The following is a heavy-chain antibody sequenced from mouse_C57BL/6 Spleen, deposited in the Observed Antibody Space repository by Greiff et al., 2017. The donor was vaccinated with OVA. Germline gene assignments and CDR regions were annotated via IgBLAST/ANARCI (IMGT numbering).Heavy chain of an antibody. CDR2: IDPSDSYT. CDR3: ARSAYYSNLDY. Sequence: QVQLQQPGAELVMPGASVKLSCKASGYTFTSYWMHWVKQRPGQGLAWIGEIDPSDSYTNYNQKFQGKSTLTVDKSSSTAYMQLSSLTSEDSAVYYCARSAYYSNLDYWGQGTTLTVSS. D-gene: IGHD2-5*01. CDR1: GYTFTSYW. J-gene: IGHJ2*01. V-gene: IGHV1-69*01.